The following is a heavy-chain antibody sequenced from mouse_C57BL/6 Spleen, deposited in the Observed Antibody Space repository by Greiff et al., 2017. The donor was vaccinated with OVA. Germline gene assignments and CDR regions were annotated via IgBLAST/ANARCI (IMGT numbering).Heavy chain of an antibody. CDR1: GYTFTSYW. V-gene: IGHV1-59*01. CDR2: IDPSDSYT. CDR3: SKRGYYGNFDY. J-gene: IGHJ2*01. Sequence: QVQLQQPGAELVRPGTSVKLSCKASGYTFTSYWMHWVKQRPGQGLEWIGVIDPSDSYTNYNQKFKGKATLTVDTSSSTAYMQLSSLTSEDSAVXYLSKRGYYGNFDYWGQGTTLTVSS. D-gene: IGHD2-1*01.